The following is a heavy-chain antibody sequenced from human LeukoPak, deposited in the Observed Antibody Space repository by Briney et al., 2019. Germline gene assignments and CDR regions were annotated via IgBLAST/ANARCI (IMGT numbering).Heavy chain of an antibody. J-gene: IGHJ4*02. CDR3: ARVTVSNYVDY. CDR1: GGSISSGGYY. V-gene: IGHV4-30-2*01. D-gene: IGHD2-2*01. CDR2: IYHSGST. Sequence: SETLSLTCTVSGGSISSGGYYWSWIRQPPGEGLEWIGYIYHSGSTYYNPSLKSRVTISVDRSKNQFSLKLSSVTAADTAVYYCARVTVSNYVDYWGQGTLVTVSS.